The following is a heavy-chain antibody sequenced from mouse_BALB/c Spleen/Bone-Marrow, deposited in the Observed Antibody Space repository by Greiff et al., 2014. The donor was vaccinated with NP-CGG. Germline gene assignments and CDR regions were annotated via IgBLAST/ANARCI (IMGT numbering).Heavy chain of an antibody. J-gene: IGHJ2*01. Sequence: QSGGGLVQPGGSMKLSCAASGFTFSDAWMDWVRQSPEKGLEWVAEIRNKANNLAAYFSESVKGRFTIPRDDSKSSVYLQMNILRPEDTGIYYCTSYYGYYWGQGTTLTVSS. CDR1: GFTFSDAW. V-gene: IGHV6-6*01. CDR3: TSYYGYY. D-gene: IGHD1-2*01. CDR2: IRNKANNLAA.